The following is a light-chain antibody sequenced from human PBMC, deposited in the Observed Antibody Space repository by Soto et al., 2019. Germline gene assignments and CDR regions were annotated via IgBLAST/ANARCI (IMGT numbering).Light chain of an antibody. V-gene: IGKV1-5*03. CDR3: QQYNSYSWT. CDR2: KAS. CDR1: QSISSW. Sequence: DIQMTQSPSTLSASVGDRVTITCRASQSISSWLAWYQQKPGKAPKLLIYKASSLESEVPSRFSGSGSGTEFPLTISSLQPDDFATYYCQQYNSYSWTFGQGTKVEIK. J-gene: IGKJ1*01.